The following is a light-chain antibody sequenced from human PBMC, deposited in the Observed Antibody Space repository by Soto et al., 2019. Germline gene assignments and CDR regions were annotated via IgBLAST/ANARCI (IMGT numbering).Light chain of an antibody. Sequence: EIVMTQSPATLSVSPGERATLSCRASQSVSGNLAWYQQKPGQPPRLLIYATSSRPTGIPARFSGSGSGTECTLTISSLQSEDFAVYYCQQYNNWPPWTFGQGTKVEIK. CDR3: QQYNNWPPWT. CDR1: QSVSGN. CDR2: ATS. V-gene: IGKV3-15*01. J-gene: IGKJ1*01.